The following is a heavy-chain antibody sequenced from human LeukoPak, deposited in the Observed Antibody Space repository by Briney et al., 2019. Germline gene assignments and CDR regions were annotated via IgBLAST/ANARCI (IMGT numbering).Heavy chain of an antibody. V-gene: IGHV3-48*02. CDR1: GFTFSSHD. Sequence: TGGSLRLSCAASGFTFSSHDMNWVRQAPGKGLEWVSYISSGSGTIYYADSVKGRFTISRDNAKNSLYLQMNSLRDEDTAAYYCARDRPLDYWGQGTLVTVSS. CDR2: ISSGSGTI. CDR3: ARDRPLDY. J-gene: IGHJ4*02.